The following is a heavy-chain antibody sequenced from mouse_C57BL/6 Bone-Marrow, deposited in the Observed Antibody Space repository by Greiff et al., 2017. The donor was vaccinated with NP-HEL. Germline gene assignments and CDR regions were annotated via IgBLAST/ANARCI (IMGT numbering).Heavy chain of an antibody. CDR3: VRPYSKNLAWFAY. J-gene: IGHJ3*01. Sequence: DVHLVESGGGLVQPKGSLKLSCAASGFSFNTYAMNWVRQAPGKGLEWVARIRSKSNNYATYYADSVKDRFTISRDDSESMLYLQMNNLKTEDTAMYYCVRPYSKNLAWFAYWGQGTLVTVSA. CDR1: GFSFNTYA. CDR2: IRSKSNNYAT. D-gene: IGHD2-5*01. V-gene: IGHV10-1*01.